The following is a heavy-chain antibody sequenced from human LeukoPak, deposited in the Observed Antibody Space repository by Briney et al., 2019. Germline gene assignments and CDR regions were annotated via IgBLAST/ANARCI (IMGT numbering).Heavy chain of an antibody. J-gene: IGHJ5*02. CDR3: ARGRQLGPNGFGESPRIAP. CDR1: GGSFSGYY. Sequence: PSETLSLTCAVYGGSFSGYYWSWIRQPPGKGLEWIGEINHSGSTNYNPPLKSRVTISVDTSKNQFSLKLSSVTAADTAVYYCARGRQLGPNGFGESPRIAPWSQGTLVTVSS. V-gene: IGHV4-34*01. D-gene: IGHD3-10*01. CDR2: INHSGST.